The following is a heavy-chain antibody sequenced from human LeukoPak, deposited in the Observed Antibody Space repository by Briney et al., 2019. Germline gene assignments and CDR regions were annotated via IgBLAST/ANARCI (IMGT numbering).Heavy chain of an antibody. D-gene: IGHD6-13*01. Sequence: SETLSLTCTVSGGSISSYYWSLIRQPPGKGLEWIGYIYYSGSTNYNPSLKSRVTISVDTSKNQFSLKLSSVTAADTAVYYCARDIGSSWYYAFDIWGQGTMVTVSS. J-gene: IGHJ3*02. CDR3: ARDIGSSWYYAFDI. V-gene: IGHV4-59*01. CDR1: GGSISSYY. CDR2: IYYSGST.